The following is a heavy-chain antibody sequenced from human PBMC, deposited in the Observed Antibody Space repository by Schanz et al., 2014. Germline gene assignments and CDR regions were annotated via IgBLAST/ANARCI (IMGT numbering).Heavy chain of an antibody. CDR3: AKVAPAATYLDS. CDR1: GLTFSDYY. CDR2: ISDSGDST. V-gene: IGHV3-11*01. J-gene: IGHJ4*02. D-gene: IGHD2-2*01. Sequence: QAQLVESGGGLVKPGGSLRLSCAASGLTFSDYYMSWIRQAPGKGLEWVSDISDSGDSTHYADSVKGRFTISRDNAKNSLFLQMNSLSAEDTAVYYCAKVAPAATYLDSWGLGTLVTVSS.